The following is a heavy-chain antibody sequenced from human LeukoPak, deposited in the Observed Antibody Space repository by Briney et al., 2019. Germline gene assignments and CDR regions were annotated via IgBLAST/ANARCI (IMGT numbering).Heavy chain of an antibody. Sequence: PSETLSLTCTVSGGSISSGGYYWSWIRQHPGKGLEWIGYIYYSGSTYYSPSLKSRVTISVDTSKNQFSLKLSSVTAADTAVYYCARVGYCSSTSCYGWWYFDLWGRGTLVTVSS. D-gene: IGHD2-2*03. J-gene: IGHJ2*01. V-gene: IGHV4-31*03. CDR2: IYYSGST. CDR1: GGSISSGGYY. CDR3: ARVGYCSSTSCYGWWYFDL.